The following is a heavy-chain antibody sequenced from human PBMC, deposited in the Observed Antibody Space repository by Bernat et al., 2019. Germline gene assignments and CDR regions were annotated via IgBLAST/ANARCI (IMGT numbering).Heavy chain of an antibody. Sequence: EVQLVQSGAEVKKPGESLRISCKGSGYSFTSYWISWVCQMPGKGLEWMGRIDPSDSYTNYSPSFQGHVTISADKSISTAYLQWSSLKASDTAMYYCARLSDDFWSGYYHFDPWGQGTLVTVSS. CDR2: IDPSDSYT. CDR1: GYSFTSYW. J-gene: IGHJ5*02. V-gene: IGHV5-10-1*03. CDR3: ARLSDDFWSGYYHFDP. D-gene: IGHD3-3*01.